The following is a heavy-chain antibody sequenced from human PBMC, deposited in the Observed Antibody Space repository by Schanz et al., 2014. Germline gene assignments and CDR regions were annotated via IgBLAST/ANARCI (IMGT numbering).Heavy chain of an antibody. Sequence: EVQLVESGGGLVKPGGSLRLSCEASEFTFSSYKMNWVRQAPGKGLEWVSSISSSGSYIHYADSVKGRFTISRDNAKNILYLQMNSLRAEDTAVYYCARDSRPNYDFLTAYYSIDYWGQGTQVTVSS. CDR1: EFTFSSYK. V-gene: IGHV3-21*01. CDR2: ISSSGSYI. CDR3: ARDSRPNYDFLTAYYSIDY. J-gene: IGHJ4*02. D-gene: IGHD3-9*01.